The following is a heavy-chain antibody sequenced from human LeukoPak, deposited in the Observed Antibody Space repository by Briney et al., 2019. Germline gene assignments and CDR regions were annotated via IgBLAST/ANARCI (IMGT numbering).Heavy chain of an antibody. CDR2: INEGGSEK. CDR3: TRAEIRIIVVRGVAPSDY. Sequence: GGSLRLSCAASGFTFSTYWMTWVRQAPGRGLEWVANINEGGSEKYYVDSVKGRFTISRDNAKNSLYLQMNSLRAEDTAVYYCTRAEIRIIVVRGVAPSDYWGQGTLVTVSS. D-gene: IGHD3-10*01. CDR1: GFTFSTYW. J-gene: IGHJ4*02. V-gene: IGHV3-7*04.